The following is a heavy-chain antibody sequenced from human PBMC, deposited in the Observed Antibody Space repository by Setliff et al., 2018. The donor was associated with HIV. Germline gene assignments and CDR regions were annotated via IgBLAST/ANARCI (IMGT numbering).Heavy chain of an antibody. CDR1: GGSLSGYY. J-gene: IGHJ5*02. CDR2: VHYSGRT. D-gene: IGHD3-10*01. V-gene: IGHV4-34*01. Sequence: PSETLSLTCAAYGGSLSGYYWRWIRQTPGKGLEWIGEVHYSGRTAYNPSLQSRVAISVDMYRDQFFLRLTSVTAADTSAYYCERHRAQRGSGTYYYDWFDPWGQGTLVTVSS. CDR3: ERHRAQRGSGTYYYDWFDP.